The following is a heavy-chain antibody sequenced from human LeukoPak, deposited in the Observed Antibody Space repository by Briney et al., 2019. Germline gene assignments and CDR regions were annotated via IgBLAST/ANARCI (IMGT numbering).Heavy chain of an antibody. CDR1: GYTFTSYY. Sequence: ASVKVSCKASGYTFTSYYMHWVRQAPGQGLEWMGIINPSGGSTSYAQKFQGRVTMTRDTSTSTVYMELSSLRSEDTAVYYCARTLPAAGRSYYYGMDVWGQGTTVTVSS. CDR3: ARTLPAAGRSYYYGMDV. V-gene: IGHV1-46*01. CDR2: INPSGGST. D-gene: IGHD2-2*01. J-gene: IGHJ6*02.